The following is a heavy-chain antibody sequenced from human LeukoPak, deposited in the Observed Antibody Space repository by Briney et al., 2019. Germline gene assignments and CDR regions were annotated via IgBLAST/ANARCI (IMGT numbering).Heavy chain of an antibody. V-gene: IGHV3-23*01. CDR3: AKLPYFYGSSGYYC. D-gene: IGHD3-22*01. CDR1: GFTFSSYA. J-gene: IGHJ4*02. CDR2: ISGGGGST. Sequence: PGGSLRLSCAASGFTFSSYAMSWVRQAPGKGLEWVSDISGGGGSTYYADSVKGRFTISRDNSKNTLYLQMNSLRAEDTAVYYCAKLPYFYGSSGYYCWGQGTLVTVSS.